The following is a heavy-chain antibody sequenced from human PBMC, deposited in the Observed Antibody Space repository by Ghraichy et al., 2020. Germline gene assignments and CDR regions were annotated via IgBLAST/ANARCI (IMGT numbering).Heavy chain of an antibody. D-gene: IGHD6-6*01. V-gene: IGHV4-39*01. CDR3: ARGKFSSSSLKYNWFDP. Sequence: SETLSLTCTVSGGSISSSSYYWGWIRQPPGKGLEWIGSIYYSGSTYYNPSLKSRVTISVDTSKNQFSLKLSSVTAADTAVYYCARGKFSSSSLKYNWFDPWGQGTLVTVSS. CDR2: IYYSGST. J-gene: IGHJ5*02. CDR1: GGSISSSSYY.